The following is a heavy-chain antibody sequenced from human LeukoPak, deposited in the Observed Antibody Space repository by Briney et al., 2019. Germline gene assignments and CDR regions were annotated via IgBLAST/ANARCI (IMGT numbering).Heavy chain of an antibody. D-gene: IGHD3-22*01. CDR2: INPNSGGT. Sequence: GASVKVSCKASEYTFTGYYMHWVRQAPGQGLEWMGWINPNSGGTNYAQKFQGRVTMTRDTSISTAYIELSRLRSDDTAVYYCARGRFGSGYYAFDIWGQGTMVTVSS. CDR1: EYTFTGYY. V-gene: IGHV1-2*02. CDR3: ARGRFGSGYYAFDI. J-gene: IGHJ3*02.